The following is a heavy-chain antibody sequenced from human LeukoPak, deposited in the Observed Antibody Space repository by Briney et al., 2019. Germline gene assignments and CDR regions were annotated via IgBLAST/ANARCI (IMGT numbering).Heavy chain of an antibody. D-gene: IGHD1-26*01. CDR3: TRAAGSGSYFRFDP. CDR1: GFTFSNFW. J-gene: IGHJ5*02. CDR2: INSDGSNT. Sequence: LPGGSLRLSCAASGFTFSNFWMHWVRQAPGKGLVWVSRINSDGSNTNYADSAKGRFTISRDNAKNTLYLQMNSLRAEDTAVYYCTRAAGSGSYFRFDPWGQGTLVTVSS. V-gene: IGHV3-74*01.